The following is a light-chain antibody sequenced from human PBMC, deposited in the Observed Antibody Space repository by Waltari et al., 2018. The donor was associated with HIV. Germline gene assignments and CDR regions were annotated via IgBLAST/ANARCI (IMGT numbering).Light chain of an antibody. CDR1: SSDVGGYTY. J-gene: IGLJ2*01. V-gene: IGLV2-14*01. CDR3: SSYTSSNTLV. CDR2: EVS. Sequence: QSALTQPASVSGSAGQSITISCTGTSSDVGGYTYVSWYQQHPGRAPKLMIYEVSNRPSGVSDRFSGSKSGDTASLTISGLQAEDEADYYCSSYTSSNTLVFGGGTKLTVL.